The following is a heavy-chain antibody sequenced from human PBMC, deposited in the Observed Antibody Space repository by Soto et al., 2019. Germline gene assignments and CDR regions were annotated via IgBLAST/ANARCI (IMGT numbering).Heavy chain of an antibody. J-gene: IGHJ3*02. V-gene: IGHV3-23*01. CDR1: GFTCSSYD. D-gene: IGHD2-8*02. CDR3: AKATATGGGAFDI. CDR2: ILVGGST. Sequence: VVSLKISCAASGFTCSSYDMSWVRQAPGKGLEWVSTILVGGSTHYPDSVKGRFTISRDNSKNTVFLQMNSLTAGDTAVYYCAKATATGGGAFDIRGQGTLVTVSS.